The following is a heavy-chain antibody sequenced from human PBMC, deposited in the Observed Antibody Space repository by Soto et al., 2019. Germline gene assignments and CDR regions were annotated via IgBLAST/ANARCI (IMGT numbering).Heavy chain of an antibody. J-gene: IGHJ6*02. Sequence: QVQLQESGPGLVKPSQTLSLTCTVSGGSISSGGYYWTWIRQHPGKGLEWIGYNYYSGITYYNPSRTRRVTISSDPSKNQFPLKLSSVTAADTAVYYCASGSSIAGLNYGMAVWGQGTTVTVSS. CDR3: ASGSSIAGLNYGMAV. CDR1: GGSISSGGYY. D-gene: IGHD6-6*01. CDR2: NYYSGIT. V-gene: IGHV4-31*03.